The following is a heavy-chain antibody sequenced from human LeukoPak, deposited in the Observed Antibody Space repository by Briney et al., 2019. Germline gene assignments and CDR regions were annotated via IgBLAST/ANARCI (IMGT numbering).Heavy chain of an antibody. CDR1: GFTFSNGW. D-gene: IGHD6-6*01. CDR3: TTDRSIAVRPLFDY. J-gene: IGHJ4*02. Sequence: GGSLSRSCAASGFTFSNGWMGWVRQAPGKGLEWVGRIKSKTDGGTTDYAAPVKGRFTVSRDDSKDTVYLQMNSLKTEDTATYYCTTDRSIAVRPLFDYWGQGILVTVSS. CDR2: IKSKTDGGTT. V-gene: IGHV3-15*01.